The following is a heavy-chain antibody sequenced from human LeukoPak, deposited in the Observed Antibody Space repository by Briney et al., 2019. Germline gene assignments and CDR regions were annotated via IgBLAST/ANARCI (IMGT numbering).Heavy chain of an antibody. V-gene: IGHV1-46*01. CDR3: ARLIGAYSSGWGFDY. D-gene: IGHD5-18*01. CDR2: INPSGGST. Sequence: ASVKVSCKASGYTFTSYYMHWVRQAPGQGLEWMGIINPSGGSTSYAQKFQGRVTMTRDTSISTAYMELSSLRSEDTAVYYCARLIGAYSSGWGFDYWGQGTLVTVSS. J-gene: IGHJ4*02. CDR1: GYTFTSYY.